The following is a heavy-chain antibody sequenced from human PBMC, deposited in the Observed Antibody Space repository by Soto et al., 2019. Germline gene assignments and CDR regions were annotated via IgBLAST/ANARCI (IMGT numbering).Heavy chain of an antibody. V-gene: IGHV1-46*03. CDR2: INPSGGST. CDR1: GYTFTSYC. J-gene: IGHJ5*02. CDR3: ARVTNLNGWFDP. Sequence: ASVKVSCKASGYTFTSYCMHWVRQAPGQGLEWMGIINPSGGSTSYAQKFQGRVTMTRDTSTSTVYMELSSLRSEDTAVYYCARVTNLNGWFDPWGQGTLVTVSS.